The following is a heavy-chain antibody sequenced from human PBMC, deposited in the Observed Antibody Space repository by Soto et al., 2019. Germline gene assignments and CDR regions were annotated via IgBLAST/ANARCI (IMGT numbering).Heavy chain of an antibody. CDR2: IIPILGIA. J-gene: IGHJ6*02. CDR3: ATTYCSSTSCPPPYGMDV. V-gene: IGHV1-69*02. Sequence: GASVKVSCKASGGTFSSYTISWVRQAPGQGLEWMGRIIPILGIANYAQKFQGRVTITADKSTSTAYMELRSLRSDDTAVYYCATTYCSSTSCPPPYGMDVWGQGTTVTVSS. D-gene: IGHD2-2*01. CDR1: GGTFSSYT.